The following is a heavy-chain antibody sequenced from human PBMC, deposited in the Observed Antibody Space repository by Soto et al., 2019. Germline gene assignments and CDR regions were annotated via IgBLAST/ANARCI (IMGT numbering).Heavy chain of an antibody. CDR3: ERDRSTVTTFTYYYCGMDV. CDR2: IIPIFGTA. J-gene: IGHJ6*02. V-gene: IGHV1-69*13. Sequence: QVQLVQSGAEVKKPGSSVKVSCKASGGTFSSYAISWVRQAPGQGLEWMGGIIPIFGTANYAQKFQGRVTITADEXXSXAXXERSSLRSEDTAVYYCERDRSTVTTFTYYYCGMDVWGQGTTVTVSS. D-gene: IGHD4-17*01. CDR1: GGTFSSYA.